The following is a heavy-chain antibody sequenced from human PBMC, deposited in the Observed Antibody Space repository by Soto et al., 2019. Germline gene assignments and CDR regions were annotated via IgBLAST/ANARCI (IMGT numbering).Heavy chain of an antibody. CDR1: GFTFSDHY. D-gene: IGHD3-16*01. Sequence: GGSLRLSCAASGFTFSDHYMDWVRQAPGKGLEWVGRARDKANGYTTEYASSVKGRFTISRDDSAYSLYLQMNSLRTEDTAVYYCARLYDYQTRSYAANFWAQGPLVTVSS. CDR3: ARLYDYQTRSYAANF. CDR2: ARDKANGYTT. V-gene: IGHV3-72*01. J-gene: IGHJ4*02.